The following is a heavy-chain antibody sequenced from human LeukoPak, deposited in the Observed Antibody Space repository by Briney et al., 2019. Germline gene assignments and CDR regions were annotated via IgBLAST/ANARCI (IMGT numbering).Heavy chain of an antibody. CDR2: ITSGSKYI. J-gene: IGHJ4*02. D-gene: IGHD6-19*01. CDR1: EFAFSSYS. Sequence: TGPSLRLSCAASEFAFSSYSMNWFRQAPGKGLDWVASITSGSKYIFYADSVRGRFTISRDNAENSLFLHMKSLRADDTAVYYCARDEETVAGLNGFDLWGQGTLVTVSS. CDR3: ARDEETVAGLNGFDL. V-gene: IGHV3-21*01.